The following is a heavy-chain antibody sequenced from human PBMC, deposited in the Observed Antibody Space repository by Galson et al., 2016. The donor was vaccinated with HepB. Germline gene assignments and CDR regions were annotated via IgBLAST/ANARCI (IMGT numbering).Heavy chain of an antibody. J-gene: IGHJ3*01. CDR3: ARGDFGSGSYYSDGAFDF. Sequence: SLRLSCAASQFTFKNYEMNWVRQAPGKGLEWISYISGTGSNIYYADSVKGRFTISRDNAKNSLYLQMNSLGAEDMAVYYCARGDFGSGSYYSDGAFDFWGQGTMVTVSS. CDR1: QFTFKNYE. D-gene: IGHD3-10*01. V-gene: IGHV3-48*03. CDR2: ISGTGSNI.